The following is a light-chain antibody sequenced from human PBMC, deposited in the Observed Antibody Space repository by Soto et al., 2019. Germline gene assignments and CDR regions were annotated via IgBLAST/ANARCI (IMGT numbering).Light chain of an antibody. J-gene: IGLJ3*02. V-gene: IGLV2-14*01. CDR3: SSYTSGSTLV. CDR1: SSDVGGYNY. CDR2: EVS. Sequence: QSALTQPASVSGSPGQSITISCTGTSSDVGGYNYVSWYQQHPGKAPKLMIYEVSHRPSGVSNRFSGSKSGNTASLTISGLQAEEEADYYCSSYTSGSTLVFGGGTKLTVL.